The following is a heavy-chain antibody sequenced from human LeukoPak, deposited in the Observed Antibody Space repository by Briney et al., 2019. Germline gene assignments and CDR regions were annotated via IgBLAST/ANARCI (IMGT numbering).Heavy chain of an antibody. CDR3: ARGTWGTGDPY. Sequence: APVKVSCKASGGTFSSYAISWVRQAPGQGLEWMGRIIPIFGTANYAQKFQGRVTITTDEPTSTAYMELSSLRSEDTAVYYCARGTWGTGDPYWGQGTLVTVSS. CDR1: GGTFSSYA. D-gene: IGHD4-17*01. V-gene: IGHV1-69*05. J-gene: IGHJ4*02. CDR2: IIPIFGTA.